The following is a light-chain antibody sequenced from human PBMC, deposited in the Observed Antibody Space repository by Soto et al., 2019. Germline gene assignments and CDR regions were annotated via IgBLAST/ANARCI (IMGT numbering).Light chain of an antibody. Sequence: DVQMTQSPATLSASVGDRVTLTCRASQGISSCLAWYQQKPGRVPKLLISKSSSLKSGVPSRFSGSGSGTEVTLTIGRLQPDDFASYYCQEYLTWTFGQGTKVEIK. V-gene: IGKV1-5*03. CDR3: QEYLTWT. J-gene: IGKJ1*01. CDR1: QGISSC. CDR2: KSS.